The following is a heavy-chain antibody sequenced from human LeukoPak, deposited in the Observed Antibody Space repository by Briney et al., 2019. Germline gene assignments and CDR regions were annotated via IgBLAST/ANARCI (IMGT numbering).Heavy chain of an antibody. V-gene: IGHV3-23*01. J-gene: IGHJ4*02. CDR3: AKGPNNYASGTFYFDA. CDR1: GFTFNNYA. D-gene: IGHD3-10*01. CDR2: ISASGLRT. Sequence: PGGSLRLSCAASGFTFNNYAMIWVRQAPGKGLEWVSAISASGLRTYYADSVKGRFTISRYNSKNTLFLQMNSLGAEDTAIYYCAKGPNNYASGTFYFDAWGQGTLVTVSS.